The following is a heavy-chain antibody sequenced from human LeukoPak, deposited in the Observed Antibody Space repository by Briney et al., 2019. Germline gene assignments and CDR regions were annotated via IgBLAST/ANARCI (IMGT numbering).Heavy chain of an antibody. D-gene: IGHD3-3*01. CDR2: INHSGST. CDR3: ARGTNYDFWSGYEVYYMDV. V-gene: IGHV4-34*01. J-gene: IGHJ6*03. CDR1: GGSFSGYY. Sequence: PSETLSLTCAVYGGSFSGYYWSWIRQPPGKGLEWIGEINHSGSTYYNPSLKSRVTISVDTSKNQFSLKLSSVTAADTAVYYCARGTNYDFWSGYEVYYMDVWGKGTTVTVSS.